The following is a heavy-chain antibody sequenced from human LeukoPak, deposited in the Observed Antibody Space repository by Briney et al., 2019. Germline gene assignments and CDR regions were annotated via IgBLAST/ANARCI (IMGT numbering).Heavy chain of an antibody. CDR2: IYPGDSDT. Sequence: GESLKISCKGSGYSFTSYWVGWVRQMPGKGLEWMGIIYPGDSDTRYSRSFQGQVTLSADKSISTAYLQWSSLKASDTAMYYCARRAYYYDSSGYSYYFDYWGQGTLVSVSS. CDR3: ARRAYYYDSSGYSYYFDY. D-gene: IGHD3-22*01. CDR1: GYSFTSYW. V-gene: IGHV5-51*01. J-gene: IGHJ4*02.